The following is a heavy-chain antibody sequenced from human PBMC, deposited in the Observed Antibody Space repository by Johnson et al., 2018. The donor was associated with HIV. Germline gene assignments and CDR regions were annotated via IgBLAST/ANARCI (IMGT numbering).Heavy chain of an antibody. CDR3: ARVTHIQLWANDAFDI. D-gene: IGHD5-18*01. J-gene: IGHJ3*02. CDR1: GLTFSSYA. Sequence: VQLVESGGGVVQPGGSLRLSCAASGLTFSSYAMSWVRQAPGKGLEWVSAISGSGGSTYYADSVKGRFTISRDNSKNTLYLQMNSLRAEDTAVYYCARVTHIQLWANDAFDIWGQGTMVTVSS. V-gene: IGHV3-23*04. CDR2: ISGSGGST.